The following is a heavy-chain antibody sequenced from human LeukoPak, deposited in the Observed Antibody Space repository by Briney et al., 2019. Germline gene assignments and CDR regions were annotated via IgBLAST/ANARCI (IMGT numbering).Heavy chain of an antibody. J-gene: IGHJ4*02. Sequence: GGSLRLSCAASGFTVSSNYMSWVRQAPGKGLEWVSVIYSGGSTYYADSVKGRFTISRDNSKNTLYLQMNSLRAEDTAVYYCARAYSSSFNFHYWGQGTLVTVSS. D-gene: IGHD6-6*01. CDR1: GFTVSSNY. CDR2: IYSGGST. CDR3: ARAYSSSFNFHY. V-gene: IGHV3-66*01.